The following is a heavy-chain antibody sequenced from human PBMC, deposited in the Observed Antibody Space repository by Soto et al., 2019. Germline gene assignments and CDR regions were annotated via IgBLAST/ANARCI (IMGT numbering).Heavy chain of an antibody. CDR2: IIPIFGTA. CDR1: GGTFSSYA. Sequence: GASVKVSCKASGGTFSSYAISWVRQAPGQGLEWMGGIIPIFGTANYAQKFQGRVTITADESTSTAYIELSSLRSEDTAVYYCAIFSYYYGSGSFTKPTYYYGMDVWGQGTTVTVSS. D-gene: IGHD3-10*01. CDR3: AIFSYYYGSGSFTKPTYYYGMDV. J-gene: IGHJ6*02. V-gene: IGHV1-69*13.